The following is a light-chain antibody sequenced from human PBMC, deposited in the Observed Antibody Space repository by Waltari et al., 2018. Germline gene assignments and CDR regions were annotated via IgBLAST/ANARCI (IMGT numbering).Light chain of an antibody. CDR3: SSFSSGSTPVV. V-gene: IGLV2-14*03. J-gene: IGLJ2*01. Sequence: QSVLTQPASVSGSPGQSITISCTGPSSDVGSYNFVSWYQQHPGKAPKLIIFNVSNRPSGVSNRFSGSKSGNTASLTISGLQAEDEADFYCSSFSSGSTPVVFGGGTMLTVL. CDR1: SSDVGSYNF. CDR2: NVS.